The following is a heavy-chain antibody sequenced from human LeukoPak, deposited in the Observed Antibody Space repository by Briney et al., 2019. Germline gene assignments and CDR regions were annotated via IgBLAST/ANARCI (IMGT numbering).Heavy chain of an antibody. D-gene: IGHD3-10*01. CDR1: GYTFTSYY. CDR3: ARAMVRRLGFFDY. Sequence: ASVKVSCKASGYTFTSYYMHWVRQAPGQGLEWMGIINPSGGSTSYAQKFQGRVTMTSEMSTSTVYMELSRMRSEDTAVYYCARAMVRRLGFFDYWGQGTLVTVSS. CDR2: INPSGGST. J-gene: IGHJ4*02. V-gene: IGHV1-46*01.